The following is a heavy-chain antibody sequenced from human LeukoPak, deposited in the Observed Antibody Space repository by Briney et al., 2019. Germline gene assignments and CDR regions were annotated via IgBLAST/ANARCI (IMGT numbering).Heavy chain of an antibody. V-gene: IGHV4-59*08. J-gene: IGHJ5*02. CDR1: GGSIRSYY. CDR3: AITDLIVGATS. CDR2: IYYSGST. D-gene: IGHD1-26*01. Sequence: SETLSLTCTVSGGSIRSYYWSWIRQPPGKGLEWIGYIYYSGSTNYNPSLKSRVTISVDTSKNQFSLKLSSVTAADTAVYYCAITDLIVGATSWGQGTLVTVSS.